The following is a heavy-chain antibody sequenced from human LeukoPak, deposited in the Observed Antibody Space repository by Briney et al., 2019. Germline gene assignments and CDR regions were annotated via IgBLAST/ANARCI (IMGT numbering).Heavy chain of an antibody. V-gene: IGHV5-51*01. J-gene: IGHJ4*02. CDR3: ARLSGSSGWYGFY. D-gene: IGHD6-19*01. Sequence: GESLKISCNGSGYSFTSYWIGWVRQMPGKGLEWMGIIYPGDSDTRYSPSFQGQVTISADKSISTPYLKWSSLKASDTAMYYCARLSGSSGWYGFYWGQGTLVTVSS. CDR2: IYPGDSDT. CDR1: GYSFTSYW.